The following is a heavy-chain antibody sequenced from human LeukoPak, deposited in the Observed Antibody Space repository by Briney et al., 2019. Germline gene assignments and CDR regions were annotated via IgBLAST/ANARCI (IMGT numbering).Heavy chain of an antibody. CDR1: GYSFTSYW. D-gene: IGHD2-2*01. CDR2: IYPGDSDT. J-gene: IGHJ3*02. V-gene: IGHV5-51*01. Sequence: GESLKISCKGSGYSFTSYWIGWVRQMPGKALEWMGIIYPGDSDTRYSPSFQGQVTISVDKSISTAYLQWSSLKASDTAMYYCATWGHCSSTSCYGDAFDIWGQGTMVTVSS. CDR3: ATWGHCSSTSCYGDAFDI.